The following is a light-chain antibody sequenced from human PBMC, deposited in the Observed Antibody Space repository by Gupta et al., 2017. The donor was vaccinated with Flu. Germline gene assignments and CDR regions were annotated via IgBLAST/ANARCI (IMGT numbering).Light chain of an antibody. Sequence: SYALPQPPSVSVAPGQTARIPCGGYNIVSKAVHWYQKMPGQAPVLVVYNDSDRPSGIPDRFSGFNSENTATLTISRVEAEDEADYYCQVWDTNSAHVVFGGGTTVTVL. J-gene: IGLJ2*01. V-gene: IGLV3-21*02. CDR3: QVWDTNSAHVV. CDR2: NDS. CDR1: NIVSKA.